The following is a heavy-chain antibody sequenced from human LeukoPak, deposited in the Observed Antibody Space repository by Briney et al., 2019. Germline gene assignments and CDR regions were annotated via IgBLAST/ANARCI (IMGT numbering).Heavy chain of an antibody. Sequence: SETLSLTCTVSGGSISSYFWNWIRQPPGKGLEWIGYIYDSESTNYNPSLKSRVTVSVDTSKNQFSLKLSSVTAADTAVYYCARYTMTPPYYYYYMDVWGKGTTVTVSS. J-gene: IGHJ6*03. CDR1: GGSISSYF. CDR2: IYDSEST. V-gene: IGHV4-59*12. CDR3: ARYTMTPPYYYYYMDV. D-gene: IGHD3-22*01.